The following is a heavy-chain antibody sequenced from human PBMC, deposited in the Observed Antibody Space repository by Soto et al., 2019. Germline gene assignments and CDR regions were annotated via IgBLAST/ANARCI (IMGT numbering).Heavy chain of an antibody. CDR1: GFSLSTSGVG. J-gene: IGHJ6*02. Sequence: QITLKESGPTLVKPTQTLTLTCTFSGFSLSTSGVGVGWIRQPPGKALEWLALIYWDDDKRYSPSLRSRLTNRKDTSKTPGVLTMTTMDPVDTATYHCIQSRCGGDCLQSYASHYYYGMDVWGQGTTVTVSS. D-gene: IGHD2-21*02. CDR3: IQSRCGGDCLQSYASHYYYGMDV. CDR2: IYWDDDK. V-gene: IGHV2-5*02.